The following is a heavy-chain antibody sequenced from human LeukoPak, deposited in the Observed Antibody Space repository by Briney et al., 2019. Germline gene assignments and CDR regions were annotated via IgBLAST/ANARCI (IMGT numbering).Heavy chain of an antibody. V-gene: IGHV1-46*01. CDR2: INPSGGST. J-gene: IGHJ4*02. CDR3: ARAFAGGDFGSPDY. Sequence: ASVKVSCKASGYTFTSYYMHWVRQAPGQGLEWMAIINPSGGSTSYTQKFQGRVTVTRDTSTTTVYMELSSLRSEDTAVYYCARAFAGGDFGSPDYWGQGTLVTVSS. D-gene: IGHD2-21*02. CDR1: GYTFTSYY.